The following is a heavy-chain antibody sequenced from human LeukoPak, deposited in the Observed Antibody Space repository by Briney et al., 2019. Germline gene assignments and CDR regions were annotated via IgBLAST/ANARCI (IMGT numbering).Heavy chain of an antibody. D-gene: IGHD7-27*01. CDR1: GGTFSSYA. Sequence: SVKVSCKASGGTFSSYAISWVRQAPGQGLEWMGGIIPIFGTATYAQKFQGRVSITADESTSTAYMELRSLRSDDTAVYYCARVPQLGTKNYYYYYMDVWGKGTTVTISS. CDR3: ARVPQLGTKNYYYYYMDV. CDR2: IIPIFGTA. V-gene: IGHV1-69*13. J-gene: IGHJ6*03.